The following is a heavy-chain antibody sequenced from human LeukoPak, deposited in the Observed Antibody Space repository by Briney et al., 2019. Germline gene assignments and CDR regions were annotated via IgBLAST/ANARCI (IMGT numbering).Heavy chain of an antibody. CDR1: GGSINRYY. D-gene: IGHD3-10*01. V-gene: IGHV4-59*07. CDR2: LDYSGTT. Sequence: SDTLTLTCTVSGGSINRYYWRWIPQPPGKGLEWIGYLDYSGTTRYNPSLKSRVTISADTSKNQLSLKLSSVTAADTAVYYCARSKVRGVDYYYYGMDVWGQGTTVTVSS. J-gene: IGHJ6*02. CDR3: ARSKVRGVDYYYYGMDV.